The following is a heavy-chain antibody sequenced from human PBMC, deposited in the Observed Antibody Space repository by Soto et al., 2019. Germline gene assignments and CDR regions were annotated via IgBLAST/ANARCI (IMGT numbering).Heavy chain of an antibody. CDR2: ISAYNGNT. D-gene: IGHD1-26*01. CDR3: ARGSVGGRGWGLGGFNPTQTKTDAFDI. J-gene: IGHJ3*02. Sequence: AXVKSSSKASGYTFTSYGISWVRQAPGQGLEWMGWISAYNGNTNYAQKLQGRVTMTTDTSPSTAYMELRSLRSDDTAVYYCARGSVGGRGWGLGGFNPTQTKTDAFDIWGQGTMVTVS. V-gene: IGHV1-18*04. CDR1: GYTFTSYG.